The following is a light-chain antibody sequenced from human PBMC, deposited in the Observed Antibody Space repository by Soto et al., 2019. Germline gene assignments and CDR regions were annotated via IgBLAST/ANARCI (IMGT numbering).Light chain of an antibody. CDR3: CSYRSDNPRFSV. Sequence: QSTLTQPASVSGSPGQSITLSCTGTHSDVGHYNFVSWYQQHPDKAPKLIIYDVSSRASGISSRFSGSKSGNTASLAISGLQADDEADYYCCSYRSDNPRFSVFGTGTKLTVL. J-gene: IGLJ1*01. CDR1: HSDVGHYNF. V-gene: IGLV2-14*03. CDR2: DVS.